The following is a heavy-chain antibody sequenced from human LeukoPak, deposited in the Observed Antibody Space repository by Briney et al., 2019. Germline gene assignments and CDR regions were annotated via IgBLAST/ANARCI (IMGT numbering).Heavy chain of an antibody. V-gene: IGHV4-38-2*02. CDR2: IHHSGST. D-gene: IGHD3-10*01. J-gene: IGHJ4*02. CDR1: GYSISSGYY. CDR3: ARDRFGMSATGSDFDY. Sequence: PSETLSLTFSVSGYSISSGYYWGWVRQTPGMGLEWIGSIHHSGSTYYNPTLKSRVTISLDTSKTQISLTLTSVTAAETAVYFCARDRFGMSATGSDFDYWGQGILVTVSS.